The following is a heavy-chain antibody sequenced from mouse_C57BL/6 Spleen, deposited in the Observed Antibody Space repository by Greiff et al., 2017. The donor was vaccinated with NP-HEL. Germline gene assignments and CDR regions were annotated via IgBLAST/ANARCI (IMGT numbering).Heavy chain of an antibody. J-gene: IGHJ3*01. V-gene: IGHV1-4*01. Sequence: QVQLQQSGAELARPGASVKMSCKASGYTFTSYTMHWVKQRPGQGLEWIGYINPSSGYTKYNQKFKDKATLTADKSSSTAYMQLSSLTSEDSAVYYCARDMDSNYGWFAYWGQGTLVTVSA. CDR3: ARDMDSNYGWFAY. CDR1: GYTFTSYT. D-gene: IGHD2-5*01. CDR2: INPSSGYT.